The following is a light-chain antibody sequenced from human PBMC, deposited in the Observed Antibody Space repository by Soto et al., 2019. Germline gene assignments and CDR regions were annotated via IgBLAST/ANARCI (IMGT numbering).Light chain of an antibody. CDR3: QQYYSIPYT. Sequence: DIVMTQSPESLAVSLGERATINCKSSQSILYSTNNTNYLGWYQQKPGHPPRLLIYWASTRESGVPDRFSSSGSRTDFTLTISSLQAEDVAVYYCQQYYSIPYTFGQGTKLEIK. CDR1: QSILYSTNNTNY. J-gene: IGKJ2*01. CDR2: WAS. V-gene: IGKV4-1*01.